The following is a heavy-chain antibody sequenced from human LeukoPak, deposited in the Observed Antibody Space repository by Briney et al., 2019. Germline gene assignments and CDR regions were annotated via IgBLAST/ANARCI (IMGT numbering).Heavy chain of an antibody. V-gene: IGHV3-30*18. J-gene: IGHJ3*02. CDR2: ISHDGSNK. CDR3: AKDFGISGAGSFDI. D-gene: IGHD3-10*01. Sequence: GGSLRLSCAASGFTFSSYGMHWVRQAPGKGLEWVAVISHDGSNKYYADSVKGRLTISRDDSRNTLYLQMNSLRAEDTAVYDCAKDFGISGAGSFDIWGQGTMVTVSS. CDR1: GFTFSSYG.